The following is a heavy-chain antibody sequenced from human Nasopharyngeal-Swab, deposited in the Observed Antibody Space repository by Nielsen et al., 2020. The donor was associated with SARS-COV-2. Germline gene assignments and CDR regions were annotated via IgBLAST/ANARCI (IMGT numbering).Heavy chain of an antibody. CDR1: GFTFRSYS. D-gene: IGHD6-13*01. CDR3: AKVDAAAASFDY. Sequence: GYLKTPCAASGFTFRSYSLSLVRQAPGKGLEGVSAISGSGGSTYYADSVKGRFTISRDNSKNTLYLQMNSLRAEDTAVYYCAKVDAAAASFDYWGQGTLVTVSS. V-gene: IGHV3-23*01. CDR2: ISGSGGST. J-gene: IGHJ4*02.